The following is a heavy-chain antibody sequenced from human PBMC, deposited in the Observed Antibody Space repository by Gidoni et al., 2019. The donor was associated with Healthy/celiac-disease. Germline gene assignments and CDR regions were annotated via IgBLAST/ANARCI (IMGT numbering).Heavy chain of an antibody. D-gene: IGHD6-19*01. CDR1: GGSFSGYY. Sequence: QVQLQQLGAGLLKPSETLSLTCAVYGGSFSGYYWSWIRQPPGKGLEWIGEINHSGSTNYNPSLKSRVTISVDTSKNQFSLKLSSVTAADTAVYYCARGPLLYSSGWYDYFDYWGQGTLVTVSS. V-gene: IGHV4-34*01. CDR2: INHSGST. CDR3: ARGPLLYSSGWYDYFDY. J-gene: IGHJ4*02.